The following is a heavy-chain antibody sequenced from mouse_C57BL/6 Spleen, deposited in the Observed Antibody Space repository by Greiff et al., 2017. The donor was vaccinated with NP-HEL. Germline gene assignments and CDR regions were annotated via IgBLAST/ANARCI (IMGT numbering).Heavy chain of an antibody. J-gene: IGHJ4*01. D-gene: IGHD1-2*01. V-gene: IGHV1-50*01. CDR1: GYTFTSYW. CDR2: IDPSDSYT. Sequence: QVQLKQPGAELVKPGASVKLSCKASGYTFTSYWMQWVKQRPGQGLEWIGEIDPSDSYTNYNQKFKGKATLTVDTSSSTAYMQLSSLTSEDSAVYYCARCDTTAYYYAMDYWGQGTSVTVSS. CDR3: ARCDTTAYYYAMDY.